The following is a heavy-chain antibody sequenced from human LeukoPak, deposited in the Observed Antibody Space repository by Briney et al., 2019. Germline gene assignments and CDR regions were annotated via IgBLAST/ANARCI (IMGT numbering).Heavy chain of an antibody. D-gene: IGHD3-10*01. CDR2: ISRSGSTI. Sequence: GGPLSLSCAPSGVTPSDFYMSCPPGARGRAGEGLSYISRSGSTIYYADSVKRRFTISRDNAKTSLYLLMNSLRAEDTTVYYCASGFGILTPYYNYYGMDVWGQGTTVTVSS. CDR1: GVTPSDFY. CDR3: ASGFGILTPYYNYYGMDV. V-gene: IGHV3-11*01. J-gene: IGHJ6*02.